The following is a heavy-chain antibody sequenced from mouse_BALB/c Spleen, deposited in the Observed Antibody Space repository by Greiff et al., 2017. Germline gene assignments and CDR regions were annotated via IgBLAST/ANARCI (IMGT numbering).Heavy chain of an antibody. D-gene: IGHD1-1*01. CDR3: EIYYYGSRYFDV. Sequence: QVQLQQSGAELVRPGSSVKISCKASGYAFSSYWMNWVKQRPGQGLEWIGQIYPGDGDTNYNGKFKGKATLTADKSSSTAYMQLSSLTSEDSAVYFCEIYYYGSRYFDVWCAGTTVTVSS. V-gene: IGHV1-80*01. CDR2: IYPGDGDT. CDR1: GYAFSSYW. J-gene: IGHJ1*01.